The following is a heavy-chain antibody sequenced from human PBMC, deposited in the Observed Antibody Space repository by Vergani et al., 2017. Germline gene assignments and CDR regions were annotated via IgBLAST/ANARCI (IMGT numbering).Heavy chain of an antibody. CDR1: GESFSGYY. J-gene: IGHJ4*02. D-gene: IGHD2-21*01. CDR2: INHSGTT. Sequence: QVQLQQWGAGLLKPSETLSLTCAVFGESFSGYYWSWIRQPPGKGLEWIGEINHSGTTNYNPSLKSRVIISLDTSKNQFSLKVTSVTAADTAVYYCARGPILWWRFFDYWGQGTLVTVSS. CDR3: ARGPILWWRFFDY. V-gene: IGHV4-34*01.